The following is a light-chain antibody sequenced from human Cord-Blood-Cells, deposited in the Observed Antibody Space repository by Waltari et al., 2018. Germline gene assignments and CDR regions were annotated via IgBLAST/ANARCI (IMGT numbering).Light chain of an antibody. J-gene: IGKJ2*01. Sequence: DIVMTQSPLSLPVTPGEPASISCRSSQSLLHSNGYNYLDWYLQKPGQSPRLLIYLGSNRACGVPDRCRGSGSGTDFTLKISRVEAEDVATYYCQQYDNLPRYTFGQGTKLEIK. V-gene: IGKV2-28*01. CDR1: QSLLHSNGYNY. CDR2: LGS. CDR3: QQYDNLPRYT.